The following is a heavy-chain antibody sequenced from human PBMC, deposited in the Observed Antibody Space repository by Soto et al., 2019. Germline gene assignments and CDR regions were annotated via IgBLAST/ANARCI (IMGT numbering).Heavy chain of an antibody. CDR3: ARARGVVVVAATSGGWFDP. D-gene: IGHD2-15*01. CDR1: GGSISSGDYY. CDR2: IYYSGST. Sequence: PSETRSLTCTVSGGSISSGDYYWSWIRQPPGKGLEWIGYIYYSGSTYYNPSLKSRVTISVDTSKNQFSLKLSSVTAADTAVYYCARARGVVVVAATSGGWFDPWGQGTLVTVSS. V-gene: IGHV4-30-4*01. J-gene: IGHJ5*02.